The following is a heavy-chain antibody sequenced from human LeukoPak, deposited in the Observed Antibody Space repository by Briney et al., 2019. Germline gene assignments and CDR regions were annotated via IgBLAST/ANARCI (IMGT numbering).Heavy chain of an antibody. D-gene: IGHD2-15*01. CDR2: INPNSGGT. Sequence: ASVKVSCKASGYTFTGYYMHWVRQAPGQGLEWMGWINPNSGGTNYAQKFQGRVTMTRDTSISTAYMELSRLRSDDTAVYYCPSEFGYCSGGSCYSDPTEYFQHWGQGTLVTVSS. CDR3: PSEFGYCSGGSCYSDPTEYFQH. CDR1: GYTFTGYY. V-gene: IGHV1-2*02. J-gene: IGHJ1*01.